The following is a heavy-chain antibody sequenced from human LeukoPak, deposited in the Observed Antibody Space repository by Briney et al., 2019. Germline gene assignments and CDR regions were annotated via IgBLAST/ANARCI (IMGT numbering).Heavy chain of an antibody. J-gene: IGHJ4*02. CDR1: GYTFTSYY. CDR3: ARNRVGATIDY. Sequence: ASVKVSCKASGYTFTSYYMHWVRQAPGQGLEWMGIINPSGGSTSYAQKFQGRVTMTRDTSTSTVYMEPNSLRAEDTAVYYCARNRVGATIDYWGQGTLVTVSS. D-gene: IGHD1-26*01. CDR2: INPSGGST. V-gene: IGHV1-46*01.